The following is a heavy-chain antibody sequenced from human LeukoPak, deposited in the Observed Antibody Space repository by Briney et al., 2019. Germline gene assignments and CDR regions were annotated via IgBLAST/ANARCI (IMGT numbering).Heavy chain of an antibody. V-gene: IGHV3-30*18. D-gene: IGHD3-9*01. Sequence: GSLRLSCAASGFTFSSYGMHWVRQAPGKGLEWVAVISYDGSNKYYADSVKGRFTISRDNSKNTLYLQMNSLRAEDTAVYYCAKDFDRGAFDIWGQGTMVTVSS. CDR1: GFTFSSYG. J-gene: IGHJ3*02. CDR2: ISYDGSNK. CDR3: AKDFDRGAFDI.